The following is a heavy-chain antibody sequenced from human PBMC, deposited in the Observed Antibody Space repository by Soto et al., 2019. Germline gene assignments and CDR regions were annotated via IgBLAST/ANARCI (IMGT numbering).Heavy chain of an antibody. Sequence: SETLSLTCTVSGGSISSDNYYWGWIRQPPGKGLEWIGTIYYDGNPYYSPSLKSRVTISVDTSKNQFSLKLTSVTAADTAVYYCARHVRYCSSTSCYRQLPYYFDYWVQGTLVTVSS. V-gene: IGHV4-39*01. CDR2: IYYDGNP. J-gene: IGHJ4*02. CDR1: GGSISSDNYY. CDR3: ARHVRYCSSTSCYRQLPYYFDY. D-gene: IGHD2-2*01.